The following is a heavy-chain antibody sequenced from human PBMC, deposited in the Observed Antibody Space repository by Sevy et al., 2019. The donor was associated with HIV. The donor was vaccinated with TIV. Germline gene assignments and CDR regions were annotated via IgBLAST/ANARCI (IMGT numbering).Heavy chain of an antibody. J-gene: IGHJ2*01. CDR1: GGSISSYY. V-gene: IGHV4-4*07. CDR2: IYTSGST. D-gene: IGHD3-22*01. Sequence: SETLSLTCTVSGGSISSYYWSWIRQPAGKGLEWIGRIYTSGSTNYNPSLKSRVTMSVDTSKNQFSLKLSSVTAADPAVYYCARTEITMIVVATTSSSYWYFDLWGRGTLVTVSS. CDR3: ARTEITMIVVATTSSSYWYFDL.